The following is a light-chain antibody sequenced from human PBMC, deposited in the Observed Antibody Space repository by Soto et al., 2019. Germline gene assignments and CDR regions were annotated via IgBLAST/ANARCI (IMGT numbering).Light chain of an antibody. Sequence: EIVLTQSPGTLSLSPGERATLSCRASQSVGSDFLAWYQQRPGQPPRILIFGASGRATGIPDRFSGSGSGTDFTLTISRLEPEDFAVYYGQQYGSSPTFGEGTRLEIK. CDR3: QQYGSSPT. CDR1: QSVGSDF. V-gene: IGKV3-20*01. J-gene: IGKJ5*01. CDR2: GAS.